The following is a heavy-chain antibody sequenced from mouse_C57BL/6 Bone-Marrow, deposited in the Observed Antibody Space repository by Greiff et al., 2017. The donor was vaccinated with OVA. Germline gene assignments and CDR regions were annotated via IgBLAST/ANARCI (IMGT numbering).Heavy chain of an antibody. V-gene: IGHV5-4*01. J-gene: IGHJ1*03. CDR2: ISDGGSYT. Sequence: EVMLVESGGGLVKPGGSLKLSCAASGFTFSSYAMSWVRQTPDKRLEWVATISDGGSYTYYPDNVKGRFTISRDNAKNNLYLQMSHLKSEDTAMYYCAREDYGSSYLYWYFDVWGTGTTVTVSS. CDR3: AREDYGSSYLYWYFDV. D-gene: IGHD1-1*01. CDR1: GFTFSSYA.